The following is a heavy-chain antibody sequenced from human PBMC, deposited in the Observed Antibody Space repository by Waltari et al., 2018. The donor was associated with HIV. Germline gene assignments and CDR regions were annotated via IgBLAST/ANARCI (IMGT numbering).Heavy chain of an antibody. Sequence: EVQLVESGGGLVQPGGSLRLSCAASGIAVSNYERNWVRQAPGKGLKCVSVIFSGGNTYYADSVKGRFTISRDTSKNTVFLQMNRVRVEDTAVYFCARSWGAFHSTDGRFDYWGQGSLVTVSS. J-gene: IGHJ4*02. D-gene: IGHD2-2*01. CDR1: GIAVSNYE. CDR3: ARSWGAFHSTDGRFDY. CDR2: IFSGGNT. V-gene: IGHV3-66*01.